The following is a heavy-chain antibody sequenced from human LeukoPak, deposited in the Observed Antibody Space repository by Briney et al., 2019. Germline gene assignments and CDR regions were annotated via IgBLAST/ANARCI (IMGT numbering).Heavy chain of an antibody. CDR1: GYTFTSYD. J-gene: IGHJ6*03. CDR2: MNPNSGNT. Sequence: ASVKVSCKSSGYTFTSYDINWVRQATGQGLEGMGWMNPNSGNTGYAQKLPGRGTITRNTSISTAYMELSSLRSEDTAVYYCARGRNWGDLARAINYYYYYMDVWGKGTTVTVSS. D-gene: IGHD3-16*01. V-gene: IGHV1-8*03. CDR3: ARGRNWGDLARAINYYYYYMDV.